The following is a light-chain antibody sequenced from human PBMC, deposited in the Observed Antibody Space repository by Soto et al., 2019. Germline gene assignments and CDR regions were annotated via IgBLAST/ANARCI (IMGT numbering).Light chain of an antibody. V-gene: IGKV1-5*01. Sequence: IQMTQSPSTLSASVGDRVAITCRASQSISSWLAWYQQKPGKAPKLLIYDASTLESGVPSRFSGSGSGTEFTLTISSLQPDDFATYYCQQCASYPLTFGGGTTLEI. J-gene: IGKJ4*01. CDR3: QQCASYPLT. CDR1: QSISSW. CDR2: DAS.